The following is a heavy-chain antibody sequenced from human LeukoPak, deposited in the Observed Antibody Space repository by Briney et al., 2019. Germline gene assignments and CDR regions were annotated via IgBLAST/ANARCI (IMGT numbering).Heavy chain of an antibody. D-gene: IGHD3-3*01. CDR1: GGAFSASY. CDR3: ARGSQWSGYRP. V-gene: IGHV4-34*01. CDR2: IIHSGST. Sequence: PSETLSLTCAVYGGAFSASYWSWIRQPPGKGLEWIGEIIHSGSTNYNPSLKSRVTISVDRSKNQFSLKLSSVTAADTAVYYCARGSQWSGYRPWGQGTLVTVSS. J-gene: IGHJ4*02.